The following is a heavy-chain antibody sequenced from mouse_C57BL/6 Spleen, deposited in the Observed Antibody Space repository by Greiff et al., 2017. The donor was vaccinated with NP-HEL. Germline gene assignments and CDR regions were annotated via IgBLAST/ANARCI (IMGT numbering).Heavy chain of an antibody. CDR1: GYSFTGYY. CDR3: ARGRRGGYYFDY. J-gene: IGHJ2*01. V-gene: IGHV1-42*01. Sequence: EVKLMESGPELVKPGASVKISCKASGYSFTGYYMNWVKQSPEKSLEWIGEINPSTGGTTYNQKFKAKATLTVDKSSSTAYMQLKSLTSEDSAVYYCARGRRGGYYFDYWGQGTTLTVSS. CDR2: INPSTGGT. D-gene: IGHD3-2*02.